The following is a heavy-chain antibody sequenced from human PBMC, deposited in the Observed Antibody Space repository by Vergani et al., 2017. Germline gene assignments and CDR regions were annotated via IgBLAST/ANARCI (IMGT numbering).Heavy chain of an antibody. J-gene: IGHJ2*01. V-gene: IGHV1-69*12. D-gene: IGHD3-22*01. CDR3: ARWANEDSESSGQSFDL. Sequence: QVHLVQSGAEVKKPGSSVKVSCKASGGSFSNSDINWVRQAPGQGLEWMGGIIPVFGIGKYAQTFKGRVTISADESSTIVYMEVRSLTFADTALYYCARWANEDSESSGQSFDLWGRGTLITVSA. CDR1: GGSFSNSD. CDR2: IIPVFGIG.